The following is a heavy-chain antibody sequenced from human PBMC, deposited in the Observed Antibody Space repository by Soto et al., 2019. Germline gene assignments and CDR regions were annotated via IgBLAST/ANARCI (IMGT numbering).Heavy chain of an antibody. V-gene: IGHV4-31*03. CDR1: GGSISSGGYY. J-gene: IGHJ5*02. CDR2: IYYSGST. CDR3: ARVGGDSSSPHGDWFDP. D-gene: IGHD6-6*01. Sequence: SETLSLTCTVSGGSISSGGYYWSWIRQHPGKGLEWIGYIYYSGSTYYNPSLKSRVTISVDTSKNQFSLKLSSVTAADTAVYYCARVGGDSSSPHGDWFDPWCQGTLVTVSS.